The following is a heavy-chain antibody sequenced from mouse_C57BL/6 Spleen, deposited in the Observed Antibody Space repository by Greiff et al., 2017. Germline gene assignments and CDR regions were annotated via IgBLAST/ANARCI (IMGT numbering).Heavy chain of an antibody. CDR2: IHPNSGST. D-gene: IGHD2-4*01. J-gene: IGHJ2*01. V-gene: IGHV1-64*01. CDR1: GYTFPSYW. Sequence: VQLQQPGAELVKPGASVKLSCKASGYTFPSYWMHWVKQRPGQGLEWIGMIHPNSGSTNYNEKFKSKATLTVDKSSSTAYMQLSSLTSEDSAVYYCARRGYDYYFDYWGQGTTLTVSS. CDR3: ARRGYDYYFDY.